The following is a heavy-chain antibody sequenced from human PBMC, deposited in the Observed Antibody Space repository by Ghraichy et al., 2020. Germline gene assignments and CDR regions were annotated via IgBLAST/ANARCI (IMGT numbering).Heavy chain of an antibody. J-gene: IGHJ4*02. V-gene: IGHV3-23*01. Sequence: GGSLRLSCAASGFTFSSYAMSWVRQAPGKGLEWVSAINGRGSYTYYADSVKGRFTISRDNSKSTLFLQMNSLTAGDTAVYFCAKVASSTAGWDSFDYWGQGTLVTVSS. CDR2: INGRGSYT. D-gene: IGHD6-25*01. CDR3: AKVASSTAGWDSFDY. CDR1: GFTFSSYA.